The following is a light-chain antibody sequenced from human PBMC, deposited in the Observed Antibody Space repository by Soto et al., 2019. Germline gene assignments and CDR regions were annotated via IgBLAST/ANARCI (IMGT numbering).Light chain of an antibody. Sequence: EIVLTQSPGTLSLSPGERATLSCRASLSVSSSYLAWYQQKPGQAPRLLIYRASSRATGIPDRFSGSGSGTDFTLTISRLEPEDFAVYYCQQYGSYWTFGQGTKVEIK. CDR3: QQYGSYWT. J-gene: IGKJ1*01. V-gene: IGKV3-20*01. CDR1: LSVSSSY. CDR2: RAS.